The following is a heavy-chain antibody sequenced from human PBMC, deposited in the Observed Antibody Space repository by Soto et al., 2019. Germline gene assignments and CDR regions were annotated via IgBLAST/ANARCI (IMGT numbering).Heavy chain of an antibody. D-gene: IGHD3-10*01. CDR3: ARQVVRGGNYYYFYMDV. CDR1: GGSISYTTSC. J-gene: IGHJ6*03. CDR2: IFYNGNT. V-gene: IGHV4-39*01. Sequence: PSETLSLTCTVSGGSISYTTSCWGWIRQPPGKGLEWIGSIFYNGNTYYNPSLKSRVTMSVDTSRDQFSLKLSSVTAADTAVYYCARQVVRGGNYYYFYMDVWAKGTTVTVSS.